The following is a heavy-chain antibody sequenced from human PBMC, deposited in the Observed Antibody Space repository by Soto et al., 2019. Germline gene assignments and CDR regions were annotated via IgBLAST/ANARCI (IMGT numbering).Heavy chain of an antibody. J-gene: IGHJ3*02. CDR1: GFSLSTSGMC. Sequence: GSGPTLVNPTQTLTLTCTFSGFSLSTSGMCVSWIRQPPGKALELLALIDWDDDKYYSTSLKTRLTISKDTSKNQVVLTMTNMDPVDTATYYCARIRRGLSNDAFDIWGQGTMVTVSS. CDR2: IDWDDDK. CDR3: ARIRRGLSNDAFDI. V-gene: IGHV2-70*01.